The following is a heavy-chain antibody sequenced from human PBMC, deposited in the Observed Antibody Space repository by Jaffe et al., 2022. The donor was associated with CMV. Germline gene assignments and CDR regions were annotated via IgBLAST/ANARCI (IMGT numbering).Heavy chain of an antibody. V-gene: IGHV1-2*02. D-gene: IGHD1-7*01. Sequence: QVQLVQSGAEVKKPGASVKVSCKASGYTFTGYYMHWVRQAPGQGLEWMGWINPNSGGTNYAQKFQGRVTMTRDTSISTAYMELSRLRSDDTAVYYCARDWFWNYADDAFDIWGQGTMVTVSS. CDR1: GYTFTGYY. CDR2: INPNSGGT. J-gene: IGHJ3*02. CDR3: ARDWFWNYADDAFDI.